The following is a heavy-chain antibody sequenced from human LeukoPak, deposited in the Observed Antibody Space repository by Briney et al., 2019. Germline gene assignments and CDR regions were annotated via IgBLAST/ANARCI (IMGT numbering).Heavy chain of an antibody. J-gene: IGHJ4*02. CDR2: IQTSGST. V-gene: IGHV4-61*02. Sequence: SETQSLTCTVSGGSISSDRYYWSWIRQSAGKGLEWIGRIQTSGSTNYNPSLESRVTISEDTSKNQFSLKLSSVTAADTAVYYCARENSYYDFWSGYPYDFDYWGQGTLVTVSS. CDR1: GGSISSDRYY. D-gene: IGHD3-3*01. CDR3: ARENSYYDFWSGYPYDFDY.